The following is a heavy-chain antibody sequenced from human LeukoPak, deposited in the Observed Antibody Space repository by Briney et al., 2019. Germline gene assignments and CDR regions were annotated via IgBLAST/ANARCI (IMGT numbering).Heavy chain of an antibody. CDR3: AGRLRGFYFDY. V-gene: IGHV4-34*01. Sequence: SETLSLTCAVYGGSFSAYYWSWIRQPPGKGLEWIGEINHRGSTNYNPSPKSRVTISVDTSKNQFSLKLSSVTAADTAVYYCAGRLRGFYFDYWGKGTLVTVSS. CDR2: INHRGST. J-gene: IGHJ4*02. CDR1: GGSFSAYY. D-gene: IGHD3-16*01.